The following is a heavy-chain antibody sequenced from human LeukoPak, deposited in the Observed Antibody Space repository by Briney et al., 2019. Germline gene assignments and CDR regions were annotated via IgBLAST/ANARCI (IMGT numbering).Heavy chain of an antibody. CDR1: GFTFSSYG. D-gene: IGHD6-19*01. J-gene: IGHJ4*02. CDR3: AKGEQWLPRVFDY. V-gene: IGHV3-23*01. Sequence: GGSLRLSCAASGFTFSSYGMSWVRQAPGKGLEWVSAISGSGGSTYYADSVKGWFTISRDNSKNTLYLQMNSLRAEDTAVYYCAKGEQWLPRVFDYWGQGTLVTVSS. CDR2: ISGSGGST.